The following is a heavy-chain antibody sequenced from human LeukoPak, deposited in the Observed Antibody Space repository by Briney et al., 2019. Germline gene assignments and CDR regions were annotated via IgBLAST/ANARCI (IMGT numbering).Heavy chain of an antibody. J-gene: IGHJ3*02. CDR1: GGSISSYY. V-gene: IGHV4-59*08. Sequence: SPSETLSLTCSVSGGSISSYYWSWIRQPPGKGLEWIGYIYYSGSTNYNPSLKSRVTMSVDTSKNQFSLKLTSVTAADTAVYYCARLRPVAGYDAFDIWGHGTMVTVSS. CDR2: IYYSGST. D-gene: IGHD6-19*01. CDR3: ARLRPVAGYDAFDI.